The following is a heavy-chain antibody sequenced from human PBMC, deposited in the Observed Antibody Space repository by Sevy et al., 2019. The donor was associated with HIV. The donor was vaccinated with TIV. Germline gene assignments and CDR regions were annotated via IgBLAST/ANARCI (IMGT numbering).Heavy chain of an antibody. Sequence: ASVKVSCKASGYTFTGYYMHWVRQAPGQALESMGWINPNSGGTNYAQKFQGRVTMTRDTSISTAYMELSRLRSDDTAMYYCARSISAGNPDAFDIWGQGTMVTVS. CDR2: INPNSGGT. CDR3: ARSISAGNPDAFDI. CDR1: GYTFTGYY. D-gene: IGHD3-3*02. J-gene: IGHJ3*02. V-gene: IGHV1-2*02.